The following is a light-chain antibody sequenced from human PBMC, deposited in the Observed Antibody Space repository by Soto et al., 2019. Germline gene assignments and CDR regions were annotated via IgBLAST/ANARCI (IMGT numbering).Light chain of an antibody. CDR2: TAS. Sequence: DIQMTQFPSSLSASLGDRVTITCRASQYINNYLNWYQQKPGRAPKFLIYTASSLQSGVPSRFSGSGSGTDFTLTISSLQPEDFATYYCQQTYSVPYTFGQGTKLEIQ. CDR3: QQTYSVPYT. V-gene: IGKV1-39*01. J-gene: IGKJ2*01. CDR1: QYINNY.